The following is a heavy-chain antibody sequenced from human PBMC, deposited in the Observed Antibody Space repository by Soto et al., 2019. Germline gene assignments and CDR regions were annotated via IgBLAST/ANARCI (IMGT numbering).Heavy chain of an antibody. CDR1: GGTFSNYA. CDR2: IVPIFGTT. CDR3: ARVEAVAGLYNSHGLDF. J-gene: IGHJ4*03. Sequence: ASVKVSCKVSGGTFSNYAIDWVRLAPGHGFEWMGGIVPIFGTTYYTQKFQGRATIIADDSTTTAYLEMSSLRSEDTAIYYCARVEAVAGLYNSHGLDFWGQGTVVTVSS. D-gene: IGHD6-19*01. V-gene: IGHV1-69*13.